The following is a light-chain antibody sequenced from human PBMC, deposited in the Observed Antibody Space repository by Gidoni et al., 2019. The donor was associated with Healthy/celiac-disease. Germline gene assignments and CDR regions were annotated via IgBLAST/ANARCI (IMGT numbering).Light chain of an antibody. CDR2: GAS. V-gene: IGKV4-1*01. CDR3: QQYYSTPFT. Sequence: DIVMTQSPDSLAVSLGERATINCKSSQSVLYSSNNKNYLAWYQQKPGQPPKLLIYGASTRESVVPDRFSGSGSGTDFTLTISSLQAEDGAVYYCQQYYSTPFTFXPXTKVDIK. CDR1: QSVLYSSNNKNY. J-gene: IGKJ3*01.